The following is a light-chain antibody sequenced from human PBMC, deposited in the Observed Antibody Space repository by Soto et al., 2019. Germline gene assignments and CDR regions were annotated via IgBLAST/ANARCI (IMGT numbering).Light chain of an antibody. CDR2: GAP. CDR3: QNYNSTPID. CDR1: QVITDY. J-gene: IGKJ3*01. Sequence: DIQMTQSPSSLSASVGDSVTITCRASQVITDYLAWYQQKPGKVPKLLIYGAPTFQSGVPYRFSGSGSGTAFSLTISSLQPEDVATYYCQNYNSTPIDFGPVTKVDIK. V-gene: IGKV1-27*01.